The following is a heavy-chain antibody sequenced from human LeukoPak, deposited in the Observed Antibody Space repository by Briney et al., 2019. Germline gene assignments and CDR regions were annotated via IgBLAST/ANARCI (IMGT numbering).Heavy chain of an antibody. V-gene: IGHV3-30-3*01. CDR1: GFTFSSYA. D-gene: IGHD2-2*01. CDR3: ARGRNQLLLYYYGMDV. Sequence: PGRSLRLSCAASGFTFSSYAMHRVRQAPGKGLEWVAVISYDGSNKYYADSVKGRFTISRDNSKNTLYLQMNSLRAEDTAVYYCARGRNQLLLYYYGMDVWGQGTTVTVSS. CDR2: ISYDGSNK. J-gene: IGHJ6*02.